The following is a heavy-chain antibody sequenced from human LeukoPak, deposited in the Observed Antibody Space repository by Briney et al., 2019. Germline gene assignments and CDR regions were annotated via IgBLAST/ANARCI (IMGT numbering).Heavy chain of an antibody. V-gene: IGHV3-7*01. Sequence: GGSLRLSCAASGFTFSSYWMSWVRQAPGKGLEWVANIKQDGSETYYVDSVKGRFTISRDNAKNYLYLQMNSLRAEDTAVYYCARVQIVATISYYYYGMDVWGQGTTVTVSS. CDR2: IKQDGSET. CDR3: ARVQIVATISYYYYGMDV. D-gene: IGHD5-12*01. J-gene: IGHJ6*02. CDR1: GFTFSSYW.